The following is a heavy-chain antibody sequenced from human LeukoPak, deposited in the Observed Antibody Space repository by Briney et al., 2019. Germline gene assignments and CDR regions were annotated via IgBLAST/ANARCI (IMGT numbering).Heavy chain of an antibody. CDR1: GFPFSSYW. V-gene: IGHV3-7*01. Sequence: GGSLRLSCAASGFPFSSYWMSWVRQAPGKGLEWVANIKQDGSEKYYVDSVKGRFTISRDNAKNSLYLQMNSLRAEDTAVYYCARDPYSSGWPSYYYYGMDVWGQGTTVTVSS. J-gene: IGHJ6*02. CDR2: IKQDGSEK. D-gene: IGHD6-19*01. CDR3: ARDPYSSGWPSYYYYGMDV.